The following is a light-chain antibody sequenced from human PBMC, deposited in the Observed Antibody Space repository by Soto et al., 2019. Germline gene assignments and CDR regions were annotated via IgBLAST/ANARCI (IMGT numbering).Light chain of an antibody. CDR2: GAS. V-gene: IGKV3-20*01. CDR1: QSVSDNY. Sequence: EIVLTQSPGTLSLSPGERAALSCRAGQSVSDNYLAWYQQKPCQAPGLLIYGASNMATGVPDRFSGSVSGTVFTLTISRLEPEDFAVYYCQQDGSSGTFGQGTKVDIK. CDR3: QQDGSSGT. J-gene: IGKJ1*01.